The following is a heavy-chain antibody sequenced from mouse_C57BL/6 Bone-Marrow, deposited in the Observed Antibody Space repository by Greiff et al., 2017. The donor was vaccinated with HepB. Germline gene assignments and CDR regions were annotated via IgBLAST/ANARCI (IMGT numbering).Heavy chain of an antibody. Sequence: VQLQQSGPELVKPGASVKISCKASGYTFTDYYMNWVKQSHGKSLEWIGDINPNNGGTSYNQKFKGKATLTVDKSSSTAYMELRSLTSEDSAVYYCAREIYYGNYAWFAYWGQGTLVTVSA. V-gene: IGHV1-26*01. CDR3: AREIYYGNYAWFAY. CDR2: INPNNGGT. J-gene: IGHJ3*01. CDR1: GYTFTDYY. D-gene: IGHD2-1*01.